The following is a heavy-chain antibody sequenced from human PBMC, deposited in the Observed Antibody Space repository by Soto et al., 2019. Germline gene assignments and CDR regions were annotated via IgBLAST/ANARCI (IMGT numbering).Heavy chain of an antibody. D-gene: IGHD1-20*01. Sequence: ASVKVSCKASGYTFTSYGITWVRQAPGQGLEWMGWISSYNGNINYAQNLQGRVTMTTDTSTSTAYMELRSLRSDDTAIYYCARFSKWNHDAFDIWGQGTMVTVSS. J-gene: IGHJ3*02. CDR3: ARFSKWNHDAFDI. V-gene: IGHV1-18*01. CDR1: GYTFTSYG. CDR2: ISSYNGNI.